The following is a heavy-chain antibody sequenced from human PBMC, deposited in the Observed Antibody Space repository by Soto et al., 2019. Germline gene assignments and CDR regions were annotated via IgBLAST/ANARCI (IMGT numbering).Heavy chain of an antibody. Sequence: GESLKISCKASGYIFTKYWIGWVRQMPGKGLEWMGVIYPHESVTIYSPSLQGQFTISADKSITTAYLQWNSLKTSDTAMYYCARFRLLVVAHYNWFDPWGQGTLVTVSS. CDR2: IYPHESVT. J-gene: IGHJ5*02. CDR1: GYIFTKYW. D-gene: IGHD2-15*01. V-gene: IGHV5-51*01. CDR3: ARFRLLVVAHYNWFDP.